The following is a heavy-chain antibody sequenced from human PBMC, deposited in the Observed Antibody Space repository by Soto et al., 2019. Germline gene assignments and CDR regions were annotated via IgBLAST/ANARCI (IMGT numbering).Heavy chain of an antibody. CDR1: GYTFNTYG. CDR2: ISTFNGET. CDR3: ARDLHYDSSGYYYGMDV. D-gene: IGHD3-22*01. J-gene: IGHJ6*02. Sequence: ASVKVSCKASGYTFNTYGISWVRQAPGQGLEWMGWISTFNGETRYAQKFQARVTVTTDTSTSTAYMELRSLRSDDTAVYYCARDLHYDSSGYYYGMDVWGQGTTVTVSS. V-gene: IGHV1-18*01.